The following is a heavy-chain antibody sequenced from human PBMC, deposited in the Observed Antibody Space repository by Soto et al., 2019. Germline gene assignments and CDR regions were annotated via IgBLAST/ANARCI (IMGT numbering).Heavy chain of an antibody. J-gene: IGHJ4*02. D-gene: IGHD6-13*01. V-gene: IGHV4-39*01. Sequence: PSETLALTCTVAGGSISSSSYYWGWIRQPPGKGLEWIGSIYYSGSTYYNPSLKSRVTISVDTSKNQFSLKLSSVTAADTAVYYCARYPPHYNNSSSWHYFDYWGQGTLVTVSS. CDR2: IYYSGST. CDR3: ARYPPHYNNSSSWHYFDY. CDR1: GGSISSSSYY.